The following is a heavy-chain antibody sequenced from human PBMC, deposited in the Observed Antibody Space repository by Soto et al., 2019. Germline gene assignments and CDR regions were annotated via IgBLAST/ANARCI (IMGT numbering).Heavy chain of an antibody. D-gene: IGHD3-3*01. CDR2: INTDGSST. J-gene: IGHJ4*02. V-gene: IGHV3-74*01. CDR1: GFSFSSKW. CDR3: AREDFGVFSVAYFDY. Sequence: VPLVESGGGLVQPGGSLRLSCAASGFSFSSKWMHWVRHAPGKGLVWVSRINTDGSSTSHADFVKGRFTISRDNAKNTLYLQMNSLRTEDTAVYYCAREDFGVFSVAYFDYWGQGTLVTVSS.